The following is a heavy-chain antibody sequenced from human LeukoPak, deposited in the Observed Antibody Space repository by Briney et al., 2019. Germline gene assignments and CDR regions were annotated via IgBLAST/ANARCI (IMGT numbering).Heavy chain of an antibody. D-gene: IGHD2-21*02. CDR1: GGSISSGGYY. CDR2: IYYSGST. CDR3: ARPIAYCGGDCYSRASFWFDP. J-gene: IGHJ5*02. V-gene: IGHV4-31*03. Sequence: TLSLTCTVSGGSISSGGYYWSWIRQHPGKGLEWIGYIYYSGSTYYNPSLKSRVTISVDTSKNQFSLKLSSVTAADTAVYYCARPIAYCGGDCYSRASFWFDPWGQGTLVTVSS.